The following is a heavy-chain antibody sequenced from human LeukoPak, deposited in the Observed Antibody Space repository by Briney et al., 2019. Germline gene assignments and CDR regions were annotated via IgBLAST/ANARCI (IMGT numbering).Heavy chain of an antibody. CDR3: ARDLRYCSGGSCSYYYYGMDV. CDR1: GGSISSYY. CDR2: IYYSGST. J-gene: IGHJ6*02. V-gene: IGHV4-59*01. D-gene: IGHD2-15*01. Sequence: SETLSLTCTVPGGSISSYYWSWIRQPPGKGLEWIGYIYYSGSTNYNPSLKSRVTISVDTSKNQFSLKLSSVTAADTAVYYCARDLRYCSGGSCSYYYYGMDVWGQGTTVTVSS.